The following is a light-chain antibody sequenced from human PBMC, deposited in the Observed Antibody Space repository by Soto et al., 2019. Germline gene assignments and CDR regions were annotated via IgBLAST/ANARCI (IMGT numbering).Light chain of an antibody. CDR1: QAIHSY. Sequence: DIQMTQSPSSLSASVGDRVTITCRASQAIHSYLNWYQQKPGKAPNLLIFATSTLQSGVPSRFSGSGSGTHFTLTISSLQPEDFATYYCLQRETFGPGTKVDIK. CDR2: ATS. CDR3: LQRET. V-gene: IGKV1-39*01. J-gene: IGKJ3*01.